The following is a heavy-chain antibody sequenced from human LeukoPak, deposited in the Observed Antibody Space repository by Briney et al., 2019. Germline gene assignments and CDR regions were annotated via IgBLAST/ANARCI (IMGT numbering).Heavy chain of an antibody. CDR3: ARVWFPDDFWSGYYSYYFDY. CDR2: IYYSGST. V-gene: IGHV4-59*01. Sequence: RASETLSLTCTVSGGSISSYYWSWIRQPPGKGLEWIGYIYYSGSTNYNPSLKSRVTISVDTSKNQSSLKLSSVTAADTAVYYCARVWFPDDFWSGYYSYYFDYWGQGTLVTVSS. J-gene: IGHJ4*02. D-gene: IGHD3-3*01. CDR1: GGSISSYY.